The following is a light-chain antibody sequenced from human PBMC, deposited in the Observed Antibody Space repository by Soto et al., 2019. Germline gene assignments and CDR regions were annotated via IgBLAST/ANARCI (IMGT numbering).Light chain of an antibody. CDR3: QQRSSWPFT. V-gene: IGKV3-11*01. Sequence: VLTQSPATLSLSPGVGATLSCRASQSIGTYLAWYQHKPGPAPRLLIYATSNRATGIPARFSGSGSGTDFTITISSLEPEDVAVYYCQQRSSWPFTFGPGTKVDIK. CDR2: ATS. CDR1: QSIGTY. J-gene: IGKJ3*01.